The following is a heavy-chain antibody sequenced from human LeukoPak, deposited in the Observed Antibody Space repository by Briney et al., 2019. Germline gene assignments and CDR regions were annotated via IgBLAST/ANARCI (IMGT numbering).Heavy chain of an antibody. D-gene: IGHD1-26*01. J-gene: IGHJ4*02. V-gene: IGHV4-61*01. Sequence: SEPPSITCTISGGSGRSGNYGWSWIRQPPGKGLEWIGYIYYSGSTNYNPSLKSRVTISVDTSKNQFSLKLSSVTAADTAVYYCARDQGSYCFDYWGQGTLVTVSS. CDR3: ARDQGSYCFDY. CDR1: GGSGRSGNYG. CDR2: IYYSGST.